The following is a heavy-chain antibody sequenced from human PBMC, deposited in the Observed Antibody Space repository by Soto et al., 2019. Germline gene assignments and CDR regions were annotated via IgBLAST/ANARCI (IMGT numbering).Heavy chain of an antibody. CDR2: INHSGST. CDR3: ARGKAVLLWFGEVENWFDP. CDR1: GGSFSGYY. D-gene: IGHD3-10*01. V-gene: IGHV4-34*01. J-gene: IGHJ5*02. Sequence: PSETLSLTCAVYGGSFSGYYWSWIRQPPGKGLEWIGEINHSGSTNYNPSLKSRVTISVDTSKNQFSLKLSSVTAADTAVYYCARGKAVLLWFGEVENWFDPWGQGTLVTVSS.